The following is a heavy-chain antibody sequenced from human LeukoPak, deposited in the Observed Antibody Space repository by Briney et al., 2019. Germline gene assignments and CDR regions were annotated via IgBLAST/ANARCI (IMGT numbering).Heavy chain of an antibody. CDR2: ISSSSSYI. J-gene: IGHJ4*02. CDR1: GFTFSSYS. D-gene: IGHD3-3*01. CDR3: ARVPYDFWSGYSYYFDY. Sequence: GGSLRLSCAASGFTFSSYSMNWVRQAPGKGLEWVSSISSSSSYIYYADSVKGRFTISRDNAKNSLYLQMNSLRAEDTAVYYCARVPYDFWSGYSYYFDYWGQGTLVTVSS. V-gene: IGHV3-21*01.